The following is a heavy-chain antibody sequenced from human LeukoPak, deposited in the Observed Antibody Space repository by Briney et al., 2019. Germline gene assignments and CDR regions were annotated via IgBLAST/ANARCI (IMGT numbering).Heavy chain of an antibody. CDR1: GFTFSSYS. J-gene: IGHJ4*02. Sequence: PGGSLRLSCAASGFTFSSYSMNWVRQAPGKGLEWVSYISSSSSTIYYADSVKGRFTISRDNAKNSLYLQMNSLRAEDTAVYYCARELQWLGVYYFDYWGQGTLVTVSS. V-gene: IGHV3-48*01. CDR3: ARELQWLGVYYFDY. CDR2: ISSSSSTI. D-gene: IGHD6-19*01.